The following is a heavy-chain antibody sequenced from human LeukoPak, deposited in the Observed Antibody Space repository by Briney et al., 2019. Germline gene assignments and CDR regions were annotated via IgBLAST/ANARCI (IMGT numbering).Heavy chain of an antibody. CDR1: GGSISSSSYY. D-gene: IGHD3-3*01. V-gene: IGHV4-39*01. CDR3: ARLLTIFGVVDY. Sequence: SETLSPTCTVSGGSISSSSYYWGWIRQPPGKGLEWIGSIYYSGSTYYNPSLKSRVTISVDTSKNQFSLKLSSVTAADTAVYYCARLLTIFGVVDYWGQGTLVTVSS. CDR2: IYYSGST. J-gene: IGHJ4*02.